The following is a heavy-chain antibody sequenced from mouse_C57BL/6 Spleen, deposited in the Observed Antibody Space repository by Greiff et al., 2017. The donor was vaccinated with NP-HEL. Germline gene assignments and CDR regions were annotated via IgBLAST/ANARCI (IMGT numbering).Heavy chain of an antibody. Sequence: QVQLKQSGAELARPGASVKMSCKASGYTFTSYTMHWVKQRPGQGLEWIGYINPSSGYTKYNQKFKDKATLTADNSSSTAYMQLSSLTSEDSAVYYCARDDDYDDGWFAYWGQGTLVTVSA. CDR2: INPSSGYT. D-gene: IGHD2-4*01. CDR3: ARDDDYDDGWFAY. J-gene: IGHJ3*01. V-gene: IGHV1-4*01. CDR1: GYTFTSYT.